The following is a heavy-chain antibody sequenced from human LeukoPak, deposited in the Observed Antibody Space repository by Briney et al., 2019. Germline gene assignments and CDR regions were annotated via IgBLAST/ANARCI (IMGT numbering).Heavy chain of an antibody. CDR2: IIPIFGTA. Sequence: ASVKVSCKASGGTFSSYAISWVRQAPGQGLEWMGGIIPIFGTANYAQKFQGRVTITADESTSTAYMELSSLRSEDTAVYYCARDVPYSSSWYYYYMDVWGKGTTVTVSS. CDR1: GGTFSSYA. J-gene: IGHJ6*03. V-gene: IGHV1-69*13. D-gene: IGHD6-13*01. CDR3: ARDVPYSSSWYYYYMDV.